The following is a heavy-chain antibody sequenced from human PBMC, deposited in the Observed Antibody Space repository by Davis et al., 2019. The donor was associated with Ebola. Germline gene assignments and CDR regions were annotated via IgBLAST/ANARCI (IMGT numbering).Heavy chain of an antibody. J-gene: IGHJ4*02. CDR2: ISGYNGDR. D-gene: IGHD1-1*01. CDR3: ARAQFPTTSDH. CDR1: GYPFTIYG. Sequence: AASVKVSCKASGYPFTIYGVNWVRQAPGQGLEWMGWISGYNGDRNYSQNLQGRVTMTTDTSTSTAYMEVGSLRSDDTAVYYCARAQFPTTSDHWGQGTLVTVSS. V-gene: IGHV1-18*04.